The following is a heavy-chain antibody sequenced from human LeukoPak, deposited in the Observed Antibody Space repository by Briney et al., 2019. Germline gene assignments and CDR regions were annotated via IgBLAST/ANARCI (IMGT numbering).Heavy chain of an antibody. V-gene: IGHV4-4*07. CDR2: IYTSGNT. Sequence: SETLSLTCTVSGGSISSYYWSWIRQPAGKGLEWIGHIYTSGNTNYNPSLKSRVTMSVDTSKNQFSLRLGSVTAADTAVYYCARDQRLELLGGLNWFDPWGQGTLVTVSS. J-gene: IGHJ5*02. CDR3: ARDQRLELLGGLNWFDP. D-gene: IGHD1-7*01. CDR1: GGSISSYY.